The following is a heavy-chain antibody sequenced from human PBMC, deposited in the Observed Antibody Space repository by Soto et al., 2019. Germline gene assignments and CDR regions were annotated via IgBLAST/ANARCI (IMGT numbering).Heavy chain of an antibody. D-gene: IGHD4-4*01. V-gene: IGHV3-7*01. CDR2: IKQDGSEK. CDR3: ARDYSSNTDYFDY. Sequence: GGSLRLSCAASGFTFSSYWMTWVRQAPGKGLEWVANIKQDGSEKYYVDSVKGRFTISRDNAKNSLYLQMNSLRAEDTAVYYCARDYSSNTDYFDYWGQGTLVTVSS. CDR1: GFTFSSYW. J-gene: IGHJ4*02.